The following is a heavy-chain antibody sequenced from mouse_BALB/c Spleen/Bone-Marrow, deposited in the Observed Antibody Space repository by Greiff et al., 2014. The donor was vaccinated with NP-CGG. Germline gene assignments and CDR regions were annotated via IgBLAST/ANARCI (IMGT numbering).Heavy chain of an antibody. V-gene: IGHV1S41*01. CDR1: GYTFTSYW. CDR3: ARRDYYGSSYNAMGY. CDR2: IAPGSGST. D-gene: IGHD1-1*01. Sequence: DLVKPGASVKLSCKASGYTFTSYWINWIKQRPGQGLEWIGRIAPGSGSTYYNEMFKGKATLTVDTSSSTAYIQLSSLSAEDSAVYFCARRDYYGSSYNAMGYWGQGTSVTVSS. J-gene: IGHJ4*01.